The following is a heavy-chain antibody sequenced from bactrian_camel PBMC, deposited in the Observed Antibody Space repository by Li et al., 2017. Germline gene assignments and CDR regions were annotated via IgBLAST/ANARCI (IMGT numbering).Heavy chain of an antibody. CDR2: ITSAGTT. CDR3: AASGFCHYRDYRVPAN. V-gene: IGHV3S53*01. CDR1: GYTLGNIC. Sequence: QLVESGGGSAQAGGSLRLSCVVSGYTLGNICIGWFRQGLGKGPEGVATITSAGTTTYADSVKGRFTISSDNAKNTLYLQMDSLKPEDTAVYYCAASGFCHYRDYRVPANRGQGTQVTVS. D-gene: IGHD4*01. J-gene: IGHJ4*01.